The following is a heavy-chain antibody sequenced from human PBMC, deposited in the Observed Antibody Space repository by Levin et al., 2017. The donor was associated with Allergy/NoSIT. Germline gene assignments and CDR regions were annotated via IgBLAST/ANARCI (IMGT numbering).Heavy chain of an antibody. CDR3: ARDTSLYGDYAVGFYYMDV. V-gene: IGHV3-11*05. CDR2: ISSSSGYT. J-gene: IGHJ6*03. D-gene: IGHD4-17*01. CDR1: GFTFSDYY. Sequence: GESLKISCAASGFTFSDYYMSWIRQAPGKGLEWVSYISSSSGYTKYADSVKGRFTISRDNAKNSLYLQMNTLRAEDTAVYYCARDTSLYGDYAVGFYYMDVWGKGTTVTVSS.